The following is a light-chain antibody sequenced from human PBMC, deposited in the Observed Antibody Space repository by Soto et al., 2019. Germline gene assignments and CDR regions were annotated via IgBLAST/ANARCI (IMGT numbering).Light chain of an antibody. J-gene: IGKJ1*01. Sequence: IRMTQSPSSFSASTGDRVTITCRASQGISSRLAWYQQKPGKAPELLIYDASSLKSGVPSRFSGSESGTEFTLTISSLQPDDFATYYCQQYNNFWTFGQGTKVDIK. CDR3: QQYNNFWT. V-gene: IGKV1-5*01. CDR1: QGISSR. CDR2: DAS.